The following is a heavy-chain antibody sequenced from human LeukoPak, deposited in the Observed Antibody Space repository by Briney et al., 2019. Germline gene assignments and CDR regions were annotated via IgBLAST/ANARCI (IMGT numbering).Heavy chain of an antibody. CDR1: GGSISSYY. D-gene: IGHD6-13*01. CDR3: AGKAAAGTSFFDY. V-gene: IGHV4-59*01. Sequence: PSETLSLTCTVSGGSISSYYWSWIRQPPGKGLEWIGYIYYSGNTNYNPSLKSRVTISLDTSKNQFSLKLRSVTAADTAVYYCAGKAAAGTSFFDYWGQGTLVTVSS. J-gene: IGHJ4*02. CDR2: IYYSGNT.